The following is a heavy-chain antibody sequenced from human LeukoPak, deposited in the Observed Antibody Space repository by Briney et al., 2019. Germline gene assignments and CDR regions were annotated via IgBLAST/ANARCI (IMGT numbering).Heavy chain of an antibody. CDR1: GGSISSSSYY. V-gene: IGHV4-39*07. D-gene: IGHD3-10*01. J-gene: IGHJ5*02. Sequence: SETLSLTCTVSGGSISSSSYYWGWIRQPPGKGLEWIGSIYYSGSTYYNPSLKSRVTISVDTSKNQFSLKLSSVTAADTAVYYCARDFAGNWFDPWGQGTLVTVSS. CDR3: ARDFAGNWFDP. CDR2: IYYSGST.